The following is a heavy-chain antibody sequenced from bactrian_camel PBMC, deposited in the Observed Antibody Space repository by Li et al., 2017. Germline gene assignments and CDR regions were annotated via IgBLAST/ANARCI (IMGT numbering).Heavy chain of an antibody. J-gene: IGHJ4*01. V-gene: IGHV3S55*01. CDR1: GYYYVSPC. D-gene: IGHD3*01. CDR3: ASCIRASGVMSLLGDY. CDR2: FDTDGTI. Sequence: HVQLVESGGGSVQAGGSLRLSCAPSGYYYVSPCMGWFRQAPGEEREGVAAFDTDGTIIYADAVKGRITVSQDNGKNTLSLQMTALKPEDTAMYCCASCIRASGVMSLLGDYWCQGTQVTVS.